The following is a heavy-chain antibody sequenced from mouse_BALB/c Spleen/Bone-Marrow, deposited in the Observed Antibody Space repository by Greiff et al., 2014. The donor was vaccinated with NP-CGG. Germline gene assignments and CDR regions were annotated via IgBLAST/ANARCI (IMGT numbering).Heavy chain of an antibody. CDR3: ARDYSGYFDF. V-gene: IGHV7-3*02. Sequence: DVMLVESGGGLVQPGGSLRLSCTTSGFTFTDYFMTWVRQPPGKALEWLGFIRNKPNGYTTEYNPSVKGRLTISRDNSQGILYLQMNTLRAEDSAIYYCARDYSGYFDFWGQGTTLTVSS. CDR2: IRNKPNGYTT. CDR1: GFTFTDYF. J-gene: IGHJ2*01. D-gene: IGHD5-1*01.